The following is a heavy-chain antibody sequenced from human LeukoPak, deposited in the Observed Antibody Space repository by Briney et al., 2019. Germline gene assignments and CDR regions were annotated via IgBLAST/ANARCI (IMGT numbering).Heavy chain of an antibody. CDR3: ARDRSGYQYFQH. V-gene: IGHV3-74*01. CDR1: GFTFSIYW. CDR2: INSDGSST. J-gene: IGHJ1*01. Sequence: GGSLRLSCAASGFTFSIYWMHWVRQAPGKGLVWVSRINSDGSSTSYADSVKGRFTISRDNAKNTLYLQMNSLRAEDTAVYYCARDRSGYQYFQHWGQGTLVTVSS. D-gene: IGHD3-22*01.